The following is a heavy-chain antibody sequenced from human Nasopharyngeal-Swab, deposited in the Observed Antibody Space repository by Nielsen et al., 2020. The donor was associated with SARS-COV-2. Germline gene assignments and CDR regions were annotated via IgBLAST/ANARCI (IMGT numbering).Heavy chain of an antibody. V-gene: IGHV4-59*12. CDR2: IYYSGST. D-gene: IGHD1-1*01. CDR3: ARGTPFDY. J-gene: IGHJ4*02. Sequence: SETLSLTCTVSGGSISSYYWSWIRQPPGKGLEWIGYIYYSGSTNYNPSLKSRVTISVDTSKNQFSLRLSSVTAADTAMFYCARGTPFDYWGQGTLVTVSS. CDR1: GGSISSYY.